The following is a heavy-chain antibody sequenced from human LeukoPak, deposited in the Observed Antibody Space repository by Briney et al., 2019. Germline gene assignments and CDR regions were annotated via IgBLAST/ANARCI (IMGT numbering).Heavy chain of an antibody. CDR1: GGSISSSSYY. CDR2: IYYSGST. CDR3: ARGEKYSSGWYGY. D-gene: IGHD6-19*01. V-gene: IGHV4-39*07. J-gene: IGHJ4*02. Sequence: PSETLSLTCTVSGGSISSSSYYWGWLRQPPGKGLEWIGSIYYSGSTYYNPSLKSRVTISVDTSKNQFSLKLSSVTAADTAVYYCARGEKYSSGWYGYWGQGTLVTVSS.